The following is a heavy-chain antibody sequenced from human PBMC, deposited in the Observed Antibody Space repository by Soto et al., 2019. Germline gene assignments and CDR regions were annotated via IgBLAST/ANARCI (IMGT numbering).Heavy chain of an antibody. J-gene: IGHJ4*02. CDR1: GYTFTSYG. D-gene: IGHD5-12*01. V-gene: IGHV1-18*01. Sequence: QVQLVQSGAEVKKPGASVKVSCKASGYTFTSYGINWVRQAPGQGLEGMGWISAYNGNTHYAQKLQGRVTMTTDTSTSTAYRELRSLRSDDTAVYYCARVQRGYDFAYWGQGTLVTVSS. CDR2: ISAYNGNT. CDR3: ARVQRGYDFAY.